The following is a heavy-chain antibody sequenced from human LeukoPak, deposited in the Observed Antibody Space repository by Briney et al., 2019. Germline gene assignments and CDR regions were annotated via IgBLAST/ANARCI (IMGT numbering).Heavy chain of an antibody. Sequence: GGSLRLSCAASGFTFSNAWMNWVRQAPGKGLEWVGRIKTKTDGGTTDYAAPVKGRFTISRDDSKNTLYLQMDSLKTEDTAVYYCAVPGYLAYYSYWGQGTLVTVSS. CDR1: GFTFSNAW. D-gene: IGHD5-12*01. CDR2: IKTKTDGGTT. J-gene: IGHJ4*02. V-gene: IGHV3-15*01. CDR3: AVPGYLAYYSY.